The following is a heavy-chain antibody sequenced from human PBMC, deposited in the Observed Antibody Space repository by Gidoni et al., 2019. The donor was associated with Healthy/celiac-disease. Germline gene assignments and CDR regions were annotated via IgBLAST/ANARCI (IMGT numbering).Heavy chain of an antibody. CDR2: MYWDDDK. CDR1: GFSLSTSGVG. Sequence: QITLKESGPTLVKPTQTLTLTCTFSGFSLSTSGVGVGWYRQPPGKALEWLALMYWDDDKRYSPSLKSRLTITKDTSKNQVVLTMTNMDPVDTATYYCAQKYDSSTGGAFDIWGQGTMVTVSS. D-gene: IGHD3-22*01. V-gene: IGHV2-5*02. J-gene: IGHJ3*02. CDR3: AQKYDSSTGGAFDI.